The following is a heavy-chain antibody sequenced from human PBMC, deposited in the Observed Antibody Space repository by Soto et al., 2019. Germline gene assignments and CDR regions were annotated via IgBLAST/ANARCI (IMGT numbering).Heavy chain of an antibody. V-gene: IGHV3-64*01. CDR1: GFTFSSYD. CDR3: VRRVSGNYDY. D-gene: IGHD1-7*01. Sequence: EVQLAESGGGMVQPGGSLRLSWVASGFTFSSYDMHWVRQAPGKGLEYVSSISSNGGTTYYGNSVKGRFTISRDNPKNTLYLQMGSLRAEDMAVYYCVRRVSGNYDYWGQGTLVTVSS. CDR2: ISSNGGTT. J-gene: IGHJ4*02.